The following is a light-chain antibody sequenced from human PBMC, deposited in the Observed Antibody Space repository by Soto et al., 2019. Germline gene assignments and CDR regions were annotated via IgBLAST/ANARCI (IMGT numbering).Light chain of an antibody. Sequence: EIVLTQSPATLSLSPGERATLSCRASQSVSSYLAWYQQKPGQAPRLLIYDASNRATGIPARFSGSGPGTDFTLTISSLEPEDFAVYYCQQRSNWRFGQGTRLEIK. J-gene: IGKJ5*01. V-gene: IGKV3-11*01. CDR3: QQRSNWR. CDR1: QSVSSY. CDR2: DAS.